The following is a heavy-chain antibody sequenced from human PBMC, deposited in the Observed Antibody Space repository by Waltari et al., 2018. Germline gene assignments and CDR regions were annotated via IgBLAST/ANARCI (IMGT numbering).Heavy chain of an antibody. V-gene: IGHV1-69*11. CDR2: ISPIIGTA. CDR1: GGTFSSYA. D-gene: IGHD1-26*01. CDR3: ARGMVGTKEEYFQH. J-gene: IGHJ1*01. Sequence: QVQLVQSGAEVKKPGSSVKVSCKASGGTFSSYAISWVRQALGQGLGWMGRISPIIGTANCAQECQGRVTITADEATSTAYVEVSSLRSEDTAVYDCARGMVGTKEEYFQHWGQGTLVTVSS.